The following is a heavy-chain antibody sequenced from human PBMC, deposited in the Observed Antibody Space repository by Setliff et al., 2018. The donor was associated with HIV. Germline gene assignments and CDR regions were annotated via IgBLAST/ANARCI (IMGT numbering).Heavy chain of an antibody. V-gene: IGHV4-39*02. J-gene: IGHJ3*02. CDR2: IYYSGNT. CDR1: GGSIRSSSSY. Sequence: SETLSLTCTVSGGSIRSSSSYWGWIRQPPGKGLEWIGSIYYSGNTHYNPSLESRVTISIDTSNNQFSLYLNSLTAADTAVYYCARDPGAWNWGRNAFDIWGQGTMVTVSS. CDR3: ARDPGAWNWGRNAFDI. D-gene: IGHD7-27*01.